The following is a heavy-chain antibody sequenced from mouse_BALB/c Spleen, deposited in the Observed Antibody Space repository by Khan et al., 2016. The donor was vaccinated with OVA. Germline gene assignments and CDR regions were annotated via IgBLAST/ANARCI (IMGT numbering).Heavy chain of an antibody. D-gene: IGHD4-1*01. CDR2: ISYSGST. CDR1: GYSITSDYA. CDR3: ARPGWDDPLAY. Sequence: EVQLLETGPGLVKPSQSLSLTCTVTGYSITSDYAWNWIRQFPGNKLEWMGYISYSGSTSYNPSLKSRISITRDTSKNQFFLQLNSVTTEDTATYYCARPGWDDPLAYWGQGTLVTVSA. V-gene: IGHV3-2*02. J-gene: IGHJ3*01.